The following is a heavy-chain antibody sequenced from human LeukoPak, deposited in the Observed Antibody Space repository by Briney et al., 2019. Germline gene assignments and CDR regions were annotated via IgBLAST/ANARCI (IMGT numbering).Heavy chain of an antibody. CDR3: AREPVAVAGIPTWFDP. Sequence: SETLSLTCTVSGGSISSYYWSWIRQPAGKGLEWIGRIYTSGSTNYNPSLKSRVTMSVDTSENQFSLKLSSVTAADTAVYYCAREPVAVAGIPTWFDPWGQGTLVTVSS. J-gene: IGHJ5*02. D-gene: IGHD6-19*01. CDR2: IYTSGST. V-gene: IGHV4-4*07. CDR1: GGSISSYY.